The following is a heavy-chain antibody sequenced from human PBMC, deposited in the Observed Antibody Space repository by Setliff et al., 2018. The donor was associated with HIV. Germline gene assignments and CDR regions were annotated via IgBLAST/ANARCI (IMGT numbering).Heavy chain of an antibody. J-gene: IGHJ2*01. CDR2: IYHTGSS. Sequence: SETLSLTCDVSGFSISSRYYWGWIRQSPGKGLEWIGNIYHTGSSYYNPSLNDRATISLDTSKNQFSLKLNSVTAADTAVYYCATVDTSNNWFFDLWGRGTLVTAPQ. V-gene: IGHV4-38-2*01. CDR3: ATVDTSNNWFFDL. CDR1: GFSISSRYY. D-gene: IGHD5-18*01.